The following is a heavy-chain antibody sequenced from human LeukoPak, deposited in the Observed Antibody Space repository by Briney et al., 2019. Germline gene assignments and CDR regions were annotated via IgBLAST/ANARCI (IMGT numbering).Heavy chain of an antibody. Sequence: GGSLRLSCATSGFTLSNYWMTWVRQAPGKGLEWVANIGEDGSEKYYVESVKGRFTIPRDNAKNSVDLQMNSLRGEDTAVYYCARGGQRWLDPWGQGTPVTVAS. J-gene: IGHJ5*02. CDR1: GFTLSNYW. V-gene: IGHV3-7*04. CDR2: IGEDGSEK. D-gene: IGHD2-2*01. CDR3: ARGGQRWLDP.